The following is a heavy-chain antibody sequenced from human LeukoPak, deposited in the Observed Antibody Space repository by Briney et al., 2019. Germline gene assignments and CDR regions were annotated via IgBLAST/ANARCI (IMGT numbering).Heavy chain of an antibody. CDR2: IYRSGTT. Sequence: SEALSLTCAVSGGSISSTNWWSWVRQPPGKGLEWIGEIYRSGTTNYKPSLKSRVTISLDKSRNHFSLKLTSVTAADSAVYYCARVYYSNSYDYWYFDLWGRGTLVTVSS. CDR1: GGSISSTNW. V-gene: IGHV4-4*02. CDR3: ARVYYSNSYDYWYFDL. J-gene: IGHJ2*01. D-gene: IGHD6-13*01.